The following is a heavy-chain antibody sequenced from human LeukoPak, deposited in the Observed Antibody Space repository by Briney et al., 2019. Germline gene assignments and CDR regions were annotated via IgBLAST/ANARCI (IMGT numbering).Heavy chain of an antibody. CDR1: GGSFSGYY. CDR2: INHSGST. V-gene: IGHV4-34*01. J-gene: IGHJ5*02. CDR3: ARYYYDSSGISNWFDP. Sequence: PSETLSLTCAVYGGSFSGYYWSWIRQPPGKGLEWIGEINHSGSTNYNPSLKSRVTISVDTSKNQFSLKLSSVTAADTAVYYCARYYYDSSGISNWFDPWGQGTLVTVSS. D-gene: IGHD3-22*01.